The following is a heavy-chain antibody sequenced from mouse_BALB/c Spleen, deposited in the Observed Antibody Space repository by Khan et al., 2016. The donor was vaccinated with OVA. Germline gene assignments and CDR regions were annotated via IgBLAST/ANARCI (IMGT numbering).Heavy chain of an antibody. D-gene: IGHD2-10*01. Sequence: QVRLQQSGAELARPGASVKMSCKASGYTFTSYTMHWVKQRPGQGLEWIGYINPSNGYTNYNQKFRDKATLTADKSSSTAYMQLRSLTSEDSAVDDCARVGPYHANYGAWFAYWGQGTLVTVSA. J-gene: IGHJ3*01. V-gene: IGHV1-4*01. CDR2: INPSNGYT. CDR1: GYTFTSYT. CDR3: ARVGPYHANYGAWFAY.